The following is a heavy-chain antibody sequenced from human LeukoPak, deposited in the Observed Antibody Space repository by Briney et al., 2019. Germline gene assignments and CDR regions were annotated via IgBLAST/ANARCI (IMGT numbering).Heavy chain of an antibody. CDR2: IYYSGST. D-gene: IGHD3-3*01. CDR3: ASTTIFGVVIINY. V-gene: IGHV4-39*01. CDR1: GGSISSSSYY. Sequence: SETLSLTCTVSGGSISSSSYYWGWIRQPPGKGLEWIGSIYYSGSTYYNPSLKSRVTISVDTSKNQFSLKLSSVTAADTAVYYCASTTIFGVVIINYWGQGTLVTVSS. J-gene: IGHJ4*02.